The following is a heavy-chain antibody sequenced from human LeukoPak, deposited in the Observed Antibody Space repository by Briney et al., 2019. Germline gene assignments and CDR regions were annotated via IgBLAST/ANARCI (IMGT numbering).Heavy chain of an antibody. D-gene: IGHD5-18*01. CDR1: GFTFNKYS. V-gene: IGHV3-23*01. Sequence: GGSLRLSCAASGFTFNKYSMNWVRQAPGKGLEWVSAIGGSGSTTYYADSVKGRFTISRDNSKNTLYLQMNSLRAEDTAVYYCAKDTASSWWYFDLWGRGTLVTVSS. CDR2: IGGSGSTT. CDR3: AKDTASSWWYFDL. J-gene: IGHJ2*01.